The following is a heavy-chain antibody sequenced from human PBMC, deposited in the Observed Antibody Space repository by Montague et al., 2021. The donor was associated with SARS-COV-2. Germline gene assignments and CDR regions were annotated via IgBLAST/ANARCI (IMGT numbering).Heavy chain of an antibody. V-gene: IGHV4-61*08. J-gene: IGHJ3*02. CDR2: IYNTGRT. Sequence: SETLSLTCTVSGGSVTSGDYYWTWIRQPPGKGLEWIGHIYNTGRTNYNPSLKSRVTISMDTSKNQFSLKVDSVSAADTAVYYCATEMPAYDVFDTWGQGTMVTVSS. D-gene: IGHD2-2*01. CDR1: GGSVTSGDYY. CDR3: ATEMPAYDVFDT.